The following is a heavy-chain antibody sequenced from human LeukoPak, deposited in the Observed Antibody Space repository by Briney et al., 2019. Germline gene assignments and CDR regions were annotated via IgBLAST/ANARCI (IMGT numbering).Heavy chain of an antibody. J-gene: IGHJ4*02. CDR2: ISSSSSYI. Sequence: GGSLRLSCAASGFTFSSYSMNRVRQAPGKGLEWVSSISSSSSYIYYADSVKGRFTISRDNAKNSLYLQMNSLKAEATAVYYCARDLGYYGSGSYSDYWGQGTLVTVSS. V-gene: IGHV3-21*01. D-gene: IGHD3-10*01. CDR1: GFTFSSYS. CDR3: ARDLGYYGSGSYSDY.